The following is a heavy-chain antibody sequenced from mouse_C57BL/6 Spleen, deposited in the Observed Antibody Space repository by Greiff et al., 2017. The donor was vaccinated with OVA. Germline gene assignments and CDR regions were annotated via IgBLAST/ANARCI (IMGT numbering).Heavy chain of an antibody. J-gene: IGHJ2*01. CDR1: GFSLTSYG. CDR2: IWRGGST. CDR3: SKEGDITTGYYFYY. D-gene: IGHD1-1*01. Sequence: QVQLKESGPGLVQPSQSLSITCTVSGFSLTSYGVHWVRQSPGKGLEWLGVIWRGGSTDYNAAFMSRLSITKDNSKSQVFFKMNSLQADDTAIYYCSKEGDITTGYYFYYWGQGTTLTVSS. V-gene: IGHV2-5*01.